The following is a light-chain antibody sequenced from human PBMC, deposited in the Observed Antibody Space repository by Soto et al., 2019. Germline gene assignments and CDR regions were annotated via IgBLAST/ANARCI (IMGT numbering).Light chain of an antibody. Sequence: ITMYNKTLAASVGDRVTITCRASQSISSWLAWHQQKPGKAPKFLIYDASNLESGVPSRFSVSGSGTECTLTTVCPHPDNSATYYCVLDNWLVTFGHGAKVAIK. CDR2: DAS. J-gene: IGKJ1*01. CDR1: QSISSW. V-gene: IGKV1-5*01. CDR3: VLDNWLVT.